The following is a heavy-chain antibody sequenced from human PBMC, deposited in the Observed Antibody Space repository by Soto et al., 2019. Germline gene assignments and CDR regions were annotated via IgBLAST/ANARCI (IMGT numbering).Heavy chain of an antibody. Sequence: GGSLRLSCAAPGFTFSDYAMHWVRQAPGKGLEWVAVVSHDGRNTHYADSVKGRFTISRDNSKNTLYLQMNSLRAEDTALYYCAKDGGHYVSSGYYPYGMVVWGQGTTVTVSS. CDR1: GFTFSDYA. V-gene: IGHV3-30*18. CDR2: VSHDGRNT. J-gene: IGHJ6*02. D-gene: IGHD3-22*01. CDR3: AKDGGHYVSSGYYPYGMVV.